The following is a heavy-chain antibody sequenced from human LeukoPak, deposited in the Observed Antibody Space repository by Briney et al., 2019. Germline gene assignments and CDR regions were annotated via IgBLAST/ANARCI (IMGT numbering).Heavy chain of an antibody. J-gene: IGHJ6*02. D-gene: IGHD6-19*01. CDR3: ARDTAFAVAGYYYYGMDV. CDR1: GGSISSSNW. CDR2: IYHSGST. V-gene: IGHV4-4*02. Sequence: SSETLSLTCAVSGGSISSSNWWSWVRQPPGKGLEWIGEIYHSGSTNYNPSLKSRVTISVDKSKNQFSLKLSSVTAADTAVYYCARDTAFAVAGYYYYGMDVWGQGTTVTVSS.